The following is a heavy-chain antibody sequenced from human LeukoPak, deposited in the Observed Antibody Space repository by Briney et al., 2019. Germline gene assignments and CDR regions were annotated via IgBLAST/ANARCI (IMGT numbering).Heavy chain of an antibody. V-gene: IGHV1-46*01. CDR2: INPGGGST. CDR3: ARVEAKQGIASSCDY. CDR1: GYTFTSYY. D-gene: IGHD6-13*01. J-gene: IGHJ4*02. Sequence: GASVKVSCKASGYTFTSYYIHWVRQAPGQGLEWMGIINPGGGSTKYAQKFEDRVTMTRDTSTDTVYMELSSLRSEDTAVYYCARVEAKQGIASSCDYWGQGTLVTVSS.